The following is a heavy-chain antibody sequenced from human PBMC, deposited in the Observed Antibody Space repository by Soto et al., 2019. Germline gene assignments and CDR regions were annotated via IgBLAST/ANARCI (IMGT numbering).Heavy chain of an antibody. CDR2: ISAYNGNT. V-gene: IGHV1-18*01. D-gene: IGHD6-13*01. J-gene: IGHJ6*02. CDR3: AREPEQQLGPPRRVTGMDG. Sequence: ASVKVSSKASGYTFTSYGISWVRQAPGQGLEWMGWISAYNGNTNYAQKLQGRVTMTTDTSTSTAYMELRSLRSDDTAVYYCAREPEQQLGPPRRVTGMDGWGQGTTVTVSS. CDR1: GYTFTSYG.